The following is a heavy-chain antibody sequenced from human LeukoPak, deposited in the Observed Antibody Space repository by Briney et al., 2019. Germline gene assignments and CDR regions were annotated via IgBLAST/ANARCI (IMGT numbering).Heavy chain of an antibody. Sequence: SETLSLTCTGGSVSSDGYFWSWIRQHPGKGLEWIRYIYYNGNTYYNPSLKSRVTISVDTSKKEFSLKLTSVTAADTAVYFCARSGYGYVINYFDYWGPGTLVTVSS. J-gene: IGHJ4*02. CDR1: GSVSSDGYF. CDR3: ARSGYGYVINYFDY. D-gene: IGHD5-12*01. V-gene: IGHV4-31*03. CDR2: IYYNGNT.